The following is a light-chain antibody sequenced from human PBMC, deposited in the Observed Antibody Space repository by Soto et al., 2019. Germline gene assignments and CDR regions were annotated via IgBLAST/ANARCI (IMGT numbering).Light chain of an antibody. CDR2: GAS. Sequence: EIVMSQSPATLSVSPGERATLSLRGSQSVSSNLAWYQQKPGQAPRLLIYGASSRATGIPDRFSGSGSGTDFTLTISRLEPEDFAVYYCQQYGSSPKTFGQGTKVDIK. CDR1: QSVSSN. CDR3: QQYGSSPKT. J-gene: IGKJ1*01. V-gene: IGKV3-20*01.